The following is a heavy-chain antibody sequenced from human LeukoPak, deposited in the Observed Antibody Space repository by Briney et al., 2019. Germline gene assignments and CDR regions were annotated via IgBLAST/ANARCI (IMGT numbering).Heavy chain of an antibody. J-gene: IGHJ4*02. D-gene: IGHD1-7*01. CDR1: GFTFSSYA. CDR3: AKDITGTTRFDY. Sequence: GGSLRLSCAASGFTFSSYAMSWVRQAPGKGLEWVSGISRSGDSTYYADSVKGRFTISRDSSKNTLYLQMNSLRAEDTAVYYCAKDITGTTRFDYWGQGTLVTVSS. V-gene: IGHV3-23*01. CDR2: ISRSGDST.